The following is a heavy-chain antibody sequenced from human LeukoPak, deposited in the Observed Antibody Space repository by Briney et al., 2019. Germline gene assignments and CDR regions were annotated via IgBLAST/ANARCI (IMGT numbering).Heavy chain of an antibody. D-gene: IGHD5-18*01. J-gene: IGHJ5*02. CDR1: GFTLSSYA. Sequence: GGSLRLSCAASGFTLSSYAMSWVRQAPGKGLEWVSAISGSGGSTYYADSVKGRFTISRDNAKNTLYLQMNSLRAEDTAVYYCAKAGYSWNWFDPWGQGTLVTVSP. CDR2: ISGSGGST. CDR3: AKAGYSWNWFDP. V-gene: IGHV3-23*01.